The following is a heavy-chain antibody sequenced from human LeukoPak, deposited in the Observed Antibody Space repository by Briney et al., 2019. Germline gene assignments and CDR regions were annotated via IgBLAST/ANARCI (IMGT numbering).Heavy chain of an antibody. CDR3: AKDLRFGELYRHDFDI. V-gene: IGHV3-23*01. D-gene: IGHD3-10*01. J-gene: IGHJ3*02. CDR1: GFTFSSYA. Sequence: GGSLTLSCAASGFTFSSYAMSWVRQAPGKGLEWVAAISGSGGSTYYADSVKGRFTISRDNSKNTLYLQMNSLRAEDTAVYYCAKDLRFGELYRHDFDIWGQGTMVTVSS. CDR2: ISGSGGST.